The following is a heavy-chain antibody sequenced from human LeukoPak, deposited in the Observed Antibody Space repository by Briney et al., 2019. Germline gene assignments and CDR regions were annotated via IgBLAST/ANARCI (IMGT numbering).Heavy chain of an antibody. CDR3: ATKTGTTRVFDY. CDR2: IYHSGST. D-gene: IGHD1-7*01. V-gene: IGHV4-4*02. CDR1: GGSISSSNW. Sequence: PSETLSLTCAVSGGSISSSNWWSWVRQPPGKGLEWIGEIYHSGSTNYNPSLKSRVTISVDKSKNQFSLTLSSVTAAGTAVYYCATKTGTTRVFDYWGKGPLVTVP. J-gene: IGHJ4*02.